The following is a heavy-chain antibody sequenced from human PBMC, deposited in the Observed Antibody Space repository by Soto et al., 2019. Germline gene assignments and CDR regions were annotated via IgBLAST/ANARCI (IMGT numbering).Heavy chain of an antibody. Sequence: EVQLVESGGGLVKPGGSLRLSCAASGFNFSNGWMSWVRQAPGKGLEWVGRIKSKVHGETTDYAAHVKGRFTISRDDAKNRLYLKMHSLQTEDTAVYYCSTDEWEWGQGTLVTVSS. V-gene: IGHV3-15*05. J-gene: IGHJ4*02. D-gene: IGHD1-26*01. CDR3: STDEWE. CDR1: GFNFSNGW. CDR2: IKSKVHGETT.